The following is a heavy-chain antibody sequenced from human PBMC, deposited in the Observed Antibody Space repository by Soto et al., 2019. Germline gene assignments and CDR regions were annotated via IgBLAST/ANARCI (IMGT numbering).Heavy chain of an antibody. V-gene: IGHV3-66*01. CDR3: ARNYANDFPTLAS. CDR2: IYSGGST. Sequence: PGGSLRLSCAASGFRFSSYAMSWVRQAPGKGLEWVSVIYSGGSTYYADSVKGRFTISRDNSKNTLYLQMNSLRAEDTAVYYCARNYANDFPTLASWGQGTLVTVSS. CDR1: GFRFSSYA. D-gene: IGHD2-8*01. J-gene: IGHJ5*02.